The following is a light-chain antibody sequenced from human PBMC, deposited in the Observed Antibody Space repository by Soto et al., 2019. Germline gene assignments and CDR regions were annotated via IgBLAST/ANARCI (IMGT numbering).Light chain of an antibody. CDR1: QSVRSER. J-gene: IGKJ1*01. V-gene: IGKV3-20*01. CDR3: QQYHSYSWT. CDR2: DAS. Sequence: EIVLTQSPDTLSLSPGERATLSCRASQSVRSERLAWYQQKRGQAPTLLIFDASSRASGTPERFRGSGSGTDFTLTISGLQPDDFATYFCQQYHSYSWTFGQGTKVDIK.